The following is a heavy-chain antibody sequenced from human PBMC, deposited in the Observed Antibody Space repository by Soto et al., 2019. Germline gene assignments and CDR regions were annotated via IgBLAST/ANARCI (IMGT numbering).Heavy chain of an antibody. J-gene: IGHJ5*02. CDR1: GFTFSSYA. Sequence: GGSLRLSCAASGFTFSSYAMHWVRQAPGKGLEWVAVMSYDGSNKYYADSVKGRFTISRDNSKNTLYLQMNSLRAEDTAVYYCATSGDSGGYYYGGFDPWGQGTLVTVSS. CDR2: MSYDGSNK. V-gene: IGHV3-30-3*01. CDR3: ATSGDSGGYYYGGFDP. D-gene: IGHD3-22*01.